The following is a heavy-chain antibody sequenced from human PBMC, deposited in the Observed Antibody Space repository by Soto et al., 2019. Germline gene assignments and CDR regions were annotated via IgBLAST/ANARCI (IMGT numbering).Heavy chain of an antibody. D-gene: IGHD6-19*01. CDR3: ARDRIAVAGPGYYYGMDV. Sequence: KSGGSLRLSCAASGFTFSSYSMNWVRQAPGKGLEWVSSISSSSSYIYYADSVKGRFTISRDNAKNSLYLQMNSLRAEDTAVYYCARDRIAVAGPGYYYGMDVWGQGTTVTVSS. J-gene: IGHJ6*02. CDR2: ISSSSSYI. CDR1: GFTFSSYS. V-gene: IGHV3-21*01.